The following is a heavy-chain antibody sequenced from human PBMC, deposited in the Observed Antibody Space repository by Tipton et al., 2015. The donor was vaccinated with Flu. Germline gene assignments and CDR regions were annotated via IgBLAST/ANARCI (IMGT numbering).Heavy chain of an antibody. CDR1: GGSFTGYY. CDR2: INHSRTT. D-gene: IGHD3-10*01. Sequence: GLVKPSETLSLTCAIYGGSFTGYYWSWIRQPPGMGLEWIGEINHSRTTNYNPSLESRVTISADASKKQFSLKVTSVTAADTAVYYCATKFASWGVWEPRDYWGQGTLVTVSS. J-gene: IGHJ4*02. V-gene: IGHV4-34*01. CDR3: ATKFASWGVWEPRDY.